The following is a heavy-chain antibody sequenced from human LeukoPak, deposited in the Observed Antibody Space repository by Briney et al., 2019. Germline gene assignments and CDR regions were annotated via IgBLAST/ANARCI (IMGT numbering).Heavy chain of an antibody. J-gene: IGHJ4*02. CDR2: IIPIFGTA. D-gene: IGHD2-2*01. V-gene: IGHV1-69*05. CDR3: ARAGGPRYCSSTSCPSVY. Sequence: SVKVSCKASGGTFSSYAISWVRQAPGQGLEWMGGIIPIFGTANYAQKFQGRVTMTRDTSTSTVYMELSSLRSEDTAVYYCARAGGPRYCSSTSCPSVYWGQGTLVTVSS. CDR1: GGTFSSYA.